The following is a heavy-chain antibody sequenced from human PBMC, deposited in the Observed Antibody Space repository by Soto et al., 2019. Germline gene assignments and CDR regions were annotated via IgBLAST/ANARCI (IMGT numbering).Heavy chain of an antibody. Sequence: SVKVSCKTSGGTFNTYPISWVRQAPGQGLEWMGTIIPILDIADYAQKFQGRVTITADKSTSTAYMELSSLESEDTAVYYCARAYSGSFSYYYYGMDVWGQGTTVTVSS. V-gene: IGHV1-69*04. CDR1: GGTFNTYP. J-gene: IGHJ6*02. D-gene: IGHD1-26*01. CDR3: ARAYSGSFSYYYYGMDV. CDR2: IIPILDIA.